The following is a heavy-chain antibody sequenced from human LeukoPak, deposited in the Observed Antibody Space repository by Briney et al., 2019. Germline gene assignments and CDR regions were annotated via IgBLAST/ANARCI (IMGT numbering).Heavy chain of an antibody. V-gene: IGHV1-46*01. Sequence: ASVKVSCKASGYTFTGYYMHWVRQAPGQGLEWMGIINPSGGSTNYAQKFQGRVTMTRDTSTSIVYMELSSLRSEDTAVYYCARDESISILWWWGQGTLVTVSS. D-gene: IGHD2-21*01. CDR1: GYTFTGYY. CDR3: ARDESISILWW. CDR2: INPSGGST. J-gene: IGHJ1*01.